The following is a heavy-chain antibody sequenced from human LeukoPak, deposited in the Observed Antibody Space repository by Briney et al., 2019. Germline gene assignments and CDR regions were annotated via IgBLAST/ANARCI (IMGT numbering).Heavy chain of an antibody. CDR2: ISPYNGKT. Sequence: ALVSVSCKPAGYLVSYFVSSDCVAWVRQAGGDGIEWRGWISPYNGKTKFAQKFQGIVTMTTETSTSTAYMELRRLRSDDTAVYYCATGSGIAARNFDYWGQGTLVTVSS. CDR1: GYLVSYFV. CDR3: ATGSGIAARNFDY. V-gene: IGHV1-18*04. J-gene: IGHJ4*02. D-gene: IGHD6-6*01.